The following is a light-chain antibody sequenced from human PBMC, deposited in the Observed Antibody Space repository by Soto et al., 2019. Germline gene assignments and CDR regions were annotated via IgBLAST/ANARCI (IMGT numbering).Light chain of an antibody. CDR1: SDIDVAAYT. J-gene: IGLJ2*01. CDR3: MIWHSSAVV. V-gene: IGLV5-45*03. CDR2: YKSDADR. Sequence: QAVVTLPSSLSATPGASAGLTCTLRSDIDVAAYTIYWYQQRPGSPPRYLLRYKSDADRQQGSGVPGRFSGSKDASANAGILLISGLRSEDEAAYYCMIWHSSAVVFGGGTKVTVL.